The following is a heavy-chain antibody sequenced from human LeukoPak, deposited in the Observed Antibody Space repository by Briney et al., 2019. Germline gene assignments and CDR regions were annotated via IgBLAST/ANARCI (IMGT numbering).Heavy chain of an antibody. CDR2: INSDGNNT. CDR3: ARDLELVYYDSSGYDY. V-gene: IGHV3-74*01. CDR1: GFTFSSYW. J-gene: IGHJ4*02. Sequence: PGGSLRLSCAASGFTFSSYWMHWVRQVPGKGLVWVSRINSDGNNTRYADSVKGRFTISRDNAKNTLYLQMNSLRAEDTAVYYCARDLELVYYDSSGYDYWGQGTLVIVSS. D-gene: IGHD3-22*01.